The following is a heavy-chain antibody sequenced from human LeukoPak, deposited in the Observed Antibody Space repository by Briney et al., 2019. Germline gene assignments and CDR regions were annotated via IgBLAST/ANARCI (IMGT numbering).Heavy chain of an antibody. J-gene: IGHJ4*02. V-gene: IGHV4-34*01. D-gene: IGHD2-15*01. Sequence: SETLSLTCAVYGGSFSGYYWSWIRQPPGKGLEWIGEINHSGSTNYNPSLKSRVTISVDTSKNQFSLKLSSVTAADTAVYYCARVAPHGGKSDWGQGTLVTVSS. CDR1: GGSFSGYY. CDR2: INHSGST. CDR3: ARVAPHGGKSD.